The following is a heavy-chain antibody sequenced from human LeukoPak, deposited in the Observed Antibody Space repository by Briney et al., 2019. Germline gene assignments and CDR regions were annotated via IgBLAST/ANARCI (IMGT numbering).Heavy chain of an antibody. Sequence: PGGSLRLSCAASGFIFSNYGMNWVRQAPGKGLEWVALISDDGHTKYYADSVKGRFTISRDNSRNTLLLQMNSLRAEDTAVYYCERELCHIALGGGPGYWGQRALVTVSS. V-gene: IGHV3-33*01. CDR1: GFIFSNYG. CDR3: ERELCHIALGGGPGY. CDR2: ISDDGHTK. D-gene: IGHD3-16*01. J-gene: IGHJ4*02.